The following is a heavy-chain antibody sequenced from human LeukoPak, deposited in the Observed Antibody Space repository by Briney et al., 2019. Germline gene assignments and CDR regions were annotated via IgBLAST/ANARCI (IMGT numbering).Heavy chain of an antibody. CDR3: TTDLGLTMIRGVIVS. CDR1: GFTFTNAW. V-gene: IGHV3-15*01. J-gene: IGHJ5*01. D-gene: IGHD3-10*01. CDR2: IKSKGDGETT. Sequence: GASLRLSCAASGFTFTNAWMNWVRQAPGKGLAWVGRIKSKGDGETTDYAAPVKGRFTMSRDDSKATVYLQMNYLEAEDTAVYYCTTDLGLTMIRGVIVSWGQGALVTVSS.